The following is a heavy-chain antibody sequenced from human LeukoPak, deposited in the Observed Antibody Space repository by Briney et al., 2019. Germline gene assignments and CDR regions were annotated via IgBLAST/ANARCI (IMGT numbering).Heavy chain of an antibody. V-gene: IGHV1-46*01. CDR1: GYTFTRYA. J-gene: IGHJ4*02. D-gene: IGHD2-21*02. Sequence: GASVKVSCKASGYTFTRYALNWVRQAPGEGLEWMGIINPTGGSTSYAQKFQGRVTMTRDTSTSTVYMELSSLRSEDTAVYYCARDHYHKIHSVMVTAPDYWGQGTLVIVSS. CDR2: INPTGGST. CDR3: ARDHYHKIHSVMVTAPDY.